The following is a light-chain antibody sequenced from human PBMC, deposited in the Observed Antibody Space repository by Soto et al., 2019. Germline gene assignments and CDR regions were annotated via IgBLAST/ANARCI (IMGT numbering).Light chain of an antibody. CDR3: QQYGSSSYT. CDR2: GAS. J-gene: IGKJ2*01. Sequence: DIVLTQSPDTLSLSPGERATLSCRASQSVSSNYLAWYQQKPGQAPRLLIYGASTRATGIPDRFSGSGSGTDFTLTISRLEPEDFAVYYCQQYGSSSYTFGQGTKVEI. V-gene: IGKV3-20*01. CDR1: QSVSSNY.